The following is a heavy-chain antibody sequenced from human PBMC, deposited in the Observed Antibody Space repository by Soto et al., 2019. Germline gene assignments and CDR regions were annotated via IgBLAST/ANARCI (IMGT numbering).Heavy chain of an antibody. V-gene: IGHV1-69*08. CDR3: AGDSAYSNYAFDF. D-gene: IGHD4-4*01. Sequence: QVQLVQSGAEVKKPGSSVKVSCKASGGSVSNYTLSWVRQAPGHGLQWMGRIIPILGRANYAENFQGRLTIIADKSTSTAYMELSSLRSEDPAVYFCAGDSAYSNYAFDFWGQGTLVIVSS. J-gene: IGHJ4*02. CDR2: IIPILGRA. CDR1: GGSVSNYT.